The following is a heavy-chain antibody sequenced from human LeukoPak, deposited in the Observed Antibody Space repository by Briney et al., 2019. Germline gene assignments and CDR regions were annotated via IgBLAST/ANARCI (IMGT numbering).Heavy chain of an antibody. CDR1: GGTISNYY. D-gene: IGHD6-6*01. CDR3: ARAYSSSSSPPFNFDY. Sequence: PSETPSLTCTVSGGTISNYYWSWIRQPPGKELEWIGHIYYSGSTNYNPSLKSRVTISVDTSKNQFSLKLSSVTAAATAVCYCARAYSSSSSPPFNFDYWGQGTLVTVSS. J-gene: IGHJ4*02. CDR2: IYYSGST. V-gene: IGHV4-59*01.